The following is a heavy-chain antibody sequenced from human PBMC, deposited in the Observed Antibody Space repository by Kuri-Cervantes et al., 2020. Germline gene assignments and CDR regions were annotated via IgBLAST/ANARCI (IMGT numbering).Heavy chain of an antibody. J-gene: IGHJ5*02. CDR1: GHTFTSYD. V-gene: IGHV1-69*06. Sequence: SVKVSCKTSGHTFTSYDINWLRQAPGQGLEWMGGIIPIFGTANYAQKFQGRVTITAGKSTSTAYMELSSLRSEDTAVYYCARGPYITMVQGVIIGWFDPWGQGTLVTVSS. CDR2: IIPIFGTA. CDR3: ARGPYITMVQGVIIGWFDP. D-gene: IGHD3-10*01.